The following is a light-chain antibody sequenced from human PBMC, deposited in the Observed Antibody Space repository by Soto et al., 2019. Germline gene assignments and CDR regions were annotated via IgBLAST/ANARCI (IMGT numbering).Light chain of an antibody. CDR1: ENIKSW. CDR2: DAS. J-gene: IGKJ1*01. CDR3: QQYNSYSHT. Sequence: DIQMTQSPSTLSASVGDRVTIACRASENIKSWLGWYQQKPGKAPKLLIHDASSLESGVPPRFSGSGSGTEFTLTISSLQPDDFATYYCQQYNSYSHTFGQGTKVEIK. V-gene: IGKV1-5*01.